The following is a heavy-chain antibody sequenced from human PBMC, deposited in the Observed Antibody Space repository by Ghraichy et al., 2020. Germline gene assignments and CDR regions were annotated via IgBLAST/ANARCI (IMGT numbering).Heavy chain of an antibody. J-gene: IGHJ4*02. D-gene: IGHD2-15*01. Sequence: GESLNNSCAASGFTFSSYSINWVRQAPGKGLEWVSVSSGSGGSTYYADSVKGRFTMSRDISKSTLYLQMNRLRAEDTAIYYCASGRCSGGSCPIDFWGQGTLVTVSS. V-gene: IGHV3-23*01. CDR3: ASGRCSGGSCPIDF. CDR2: SSGSGGST. CDR1: GFTFSSYS.